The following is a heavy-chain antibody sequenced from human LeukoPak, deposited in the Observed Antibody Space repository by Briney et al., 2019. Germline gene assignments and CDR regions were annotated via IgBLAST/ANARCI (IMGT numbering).Heavy chain of an antibody. Sequence: PGGSLRLSCAASGFTFSSYSMNWVRQAPGKGLEWVSSISSSSSYIYYADSVKGRFTISRDNAKNSLYLQMNSLRAEDTAAYYCARDDYYDSSGPDYWGQGTLVTVSS. CDR2: ISSSSSYI. J-gene: IGHJ4*02. V-gene: IGHV3-21*01. CDR1: GFTFSSYS. D-gene: IGHD3-22*01. CDR3: ARDDYYDSSGPDY.